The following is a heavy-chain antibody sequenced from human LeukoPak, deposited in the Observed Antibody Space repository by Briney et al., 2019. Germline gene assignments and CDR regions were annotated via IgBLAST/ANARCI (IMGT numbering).Heavy chain of an antibody. J-gene: IGHJ5*02. V-gene: IGHV4-4*07. Sequence: PSETLSLTCTVPGGSISSYYRSWIRQPAGKGLEWIGRIYTSGNTNYNPSLKSRVTMSVDTSKNQFSLKLSSVTAADTAVYYCARLTVTTWDWFDPWGQGTLVTASS. CDR1: GGSISSYY. D-gene: IGHD4-17*01. CDR3: ARLTVTTWDWFDP. CDR2: IYTSGNT.